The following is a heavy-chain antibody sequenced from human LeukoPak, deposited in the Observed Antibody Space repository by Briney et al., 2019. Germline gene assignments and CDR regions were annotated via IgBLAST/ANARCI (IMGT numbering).Heavy chain of an antibody. CDR2: MNPNSGNT. CDR1: GYTFTSYD. D-gene: IGHD4-17*01. CDR3: ARLAYGANYIDY. V-gene: IGHV1-8*01. Sequence: GASVKVSCKASGYTFTSYDINWVRQATGQGLEWMGWMNPNSGNTGYAQKFQGRVTMTTDTSTTTAYMELKNLRSDDTAIYYCARLAYGANYIDYWGQGTLVTVSS. J-gene: IGHJ4*02.